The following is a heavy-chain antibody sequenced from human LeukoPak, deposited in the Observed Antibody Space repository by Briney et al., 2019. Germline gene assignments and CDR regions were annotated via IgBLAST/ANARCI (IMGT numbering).Heavy chain of an antibody. J-gene: IGHJ4*02. CDR3: ARDKSWVDGLLEQWLVPRPAPFDN. V-gene: IGHV3-21*01. CDR1: GFTFSTYT. CDR2: ISRISTNI. D-gene: IGHD6-19*01. Sequence: GGSLRLSCAASGFTFSTYTMNWVRQAPGKGLEWVSSISRISTNIYYADSVKGRFTISRDNAKNSLYLEMNSLRAEDTAVYYCARDKSWVDGLLEQWLVPRPAPFDNWGQGTLVTVSS.